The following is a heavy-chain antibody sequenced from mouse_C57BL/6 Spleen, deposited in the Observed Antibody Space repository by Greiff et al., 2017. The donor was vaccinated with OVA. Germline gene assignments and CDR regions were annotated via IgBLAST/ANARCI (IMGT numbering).Heavy chain of an antibody. CDR2: IHPSDSDT. V-gene: IGHV1-74*01. J-gene: IGHJ3*01. CDR1: GYTFTSYW. Sequence: VKLMESGADLVKPGASVKVSCKASGYTFTSYWMHWVKQRPGQGLEWIGRIHPSDSDTNYNQKFKGKATLTVDKSSSTAYMQLSSLTSEDSAVYYCAIYYGNWTWFAYWGQGTLGTVSA. D-gene: IGHD2-1*01. CDR3: AIYYGNWTWFAY.